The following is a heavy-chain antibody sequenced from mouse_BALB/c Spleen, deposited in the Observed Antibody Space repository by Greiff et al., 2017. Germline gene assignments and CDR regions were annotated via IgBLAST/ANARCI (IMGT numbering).Heavy chain of an antibody. V-gene: IGHV5-17*02. CDR3: ARSGGYDEGYYYAMDY. CDR2: ISSGSSTI. J-gene: IGHJ4*01. D-gene: IGHD2-2*01. CDR1: GFTFSSFG. Sequence: EVKLLESGGGLVQPGGSRKLSCAASGFTFSSFGMHWVRQAPEKGLEWVAYISSGSSTIYYADTVKGRFTISRDNPKNTLFLQMTSLRSEDTAMYYCARSGGYDEGYYYAMDYWGQGTSVTVSS.